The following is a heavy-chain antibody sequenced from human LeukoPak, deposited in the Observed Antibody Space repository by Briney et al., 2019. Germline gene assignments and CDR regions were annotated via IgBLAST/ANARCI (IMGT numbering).Heavy chain of an antibody. CDR3: ARENWAKYDFWSGYSDY. J-gene: IGHJ4*02. Sequence: GRSLRLSCAASGLMISDYWMSWVRQAPGKGLEWVANIRQDGESKYYVASVKGRFTISRDDAKNSLYLQMNSLRDEDAAVYYCARENWAKYDFWSGYSDYWGQGTLVTVSS. V-gene: IGHV3-7*01. CDR2: IRQDGESK. D-gene: IGHD3-3*01. CDR1: GLMISDYW.